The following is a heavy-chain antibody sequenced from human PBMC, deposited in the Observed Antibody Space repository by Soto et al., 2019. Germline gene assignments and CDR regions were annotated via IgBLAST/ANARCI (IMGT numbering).Heavy chain of an antibody. D-gene: IGHD3-10*01. V-gene: IGHV5-51*01. CDR1: GYSFTKYW. J-gene: IGHJ5*02. CDR2: IYPGDSDT. CDR3: ARSTSGSYYLWFDP. Sequence: PGESLKISCKGSGYSFTKYWIGWVRQMPGKGPEWMGIIYPGDSDTRYSPSLQGQVTISADKSISTAYLQWSSLKASDTAMYYCARSTSGSYYLWFDPWGQGTQVTVSS.